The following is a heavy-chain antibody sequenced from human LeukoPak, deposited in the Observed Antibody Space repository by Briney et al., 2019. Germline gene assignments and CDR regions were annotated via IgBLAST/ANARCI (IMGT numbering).Heavy chain of an antibody. CDR3: ARVNRYFVQATYDAFDI. V-gene: IGHV4-59*12. J-gene: IGHJ3*02. CDR1: GGSISSYY. CDR2: IYYSGST. Sequence: KTSETLSLTCTVSGGSISSYYWSWIQQPPGKGLEWIGYIYYSGSTNYNPSLKSRVTISVDTSKNQFSLKLSSVTAADTAVYYCARVNRYFVQATYDAFDIWGQGTMVTVSS. D-gene: IGHD3-9*01.